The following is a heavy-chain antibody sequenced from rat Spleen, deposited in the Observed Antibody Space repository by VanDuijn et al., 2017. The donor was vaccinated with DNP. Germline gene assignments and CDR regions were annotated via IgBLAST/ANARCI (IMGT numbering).Heavy chain of an antibody. V-gene: IGHV5-22*01. CDR2: ISYDGGST. Sequence: EVQLVESGGGLVQPGRSLKLSCAASGFTFSDYYMAWVRQAPTKGLEWVAYISYDGGSTNYGDSVKGRFTISRDNAKSTLYLQINSLRSEDMATYYCARHVLPLRVWDYWGQGVMVTVSS. D-gene: IGHD1-4*01. J-gene: IGHJ2*01. CDR3: ARHVLPLRVWDY. CDR1: GFTFSDYY.